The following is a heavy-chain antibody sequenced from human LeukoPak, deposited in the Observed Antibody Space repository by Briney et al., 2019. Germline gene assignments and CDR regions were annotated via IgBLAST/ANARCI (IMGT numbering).Heavy chain of an antibody. CDR2: LSGSGITT. J-gene: IGHJ4*02. Sequence: GGSLRLSCAASGFTFSNSAMSWVRQASGKGLEWVSTLSGSGITTYYADSVKGRFTISRDNSKNTLYLQMNSLRAEDTAVYYCARGLRLKLDYWGQGTLVTVSS. V-gene: IGHV3-23*01. D-gene: IGHD3-16*01. CDR3: ARGLRLKLDY. CDR1: GFTFSNSA.